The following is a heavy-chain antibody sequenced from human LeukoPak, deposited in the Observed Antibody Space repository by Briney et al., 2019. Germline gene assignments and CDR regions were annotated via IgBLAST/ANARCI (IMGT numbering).Heavy chain of an antibody. CDR3: AKAHERYSSSWYVKTFDY. Sequence: SGGSLRLSCAASGFIFSSYAMSWVRQAPGKGLEWVSAISGSGGSTYYADSVKGRFTISRDNSKNTLYLQMNSLRAEDTAVYYCAKAHERYSSSWYVKTFDYWGQGTLVTVSS. V-gene: IGHV3-23*01. D-gene: IGHD6-13*01. CDR2: ISGSGGST. J-gene: IGHJ4*02. CDR1: GFIFSSYA.